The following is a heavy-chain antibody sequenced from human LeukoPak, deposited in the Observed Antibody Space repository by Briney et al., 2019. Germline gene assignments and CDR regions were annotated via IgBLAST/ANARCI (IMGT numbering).Heavy chain of an antibody. CDR2: IYYSGST. V-gene: IGHV4-59*12. CDR1: GGSISSYY. Sequence: SETLSLTCTVSGGSISSYYWSWIRQPPGKGLEWIGYIYYSGSTNYNPSLKSRVTISVDTSKNQFSLKLSSVTAADTAVYYCARIAVAGCFDYWGQGTLVTVSS. CDR3: ARIAVAGCFDY. J-gene: IGHJ4*02. D-gene: IGHD6-19*01.